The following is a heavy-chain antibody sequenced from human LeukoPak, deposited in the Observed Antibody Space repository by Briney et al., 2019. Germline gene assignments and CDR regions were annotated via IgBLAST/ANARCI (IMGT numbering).Heavy chain of an antibody. CDR3: ARVWDIGYCSSTSCYTGSLPPNWFDP. V-gene: IGHV1-18*01. CDR2: ISAYNGNT. CDR1: GYTFTSYG. D-gene: IGHD2-2*02. J-gene: IGHJ5*02. Sequence: ASVKVSCKASGYTFTSYGISWVRQAPGQGLEWMGWISAYNGNTNYAQKLQGRVTMTTDTSTSTAYMELRSLRSDDTAVYYCARVWDIGYCSSTSCYTGSLPPNWFDPWGQGTLVTVSS.